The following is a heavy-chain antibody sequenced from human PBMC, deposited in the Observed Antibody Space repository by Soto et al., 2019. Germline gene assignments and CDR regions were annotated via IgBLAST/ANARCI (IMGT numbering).Heavy chain of an antibody. CDR1: GGTFGNSA. CDR2: IVLMFGTA. CDR3: ARDGDPQSAFWSGPLGGGRFDP. D-gene: IGHD3-3*01. V-gene: IGHV1-69*05. Sequence: QVQLVQSGAEVKKPGSSVNVSCKTSGGTFGNSAVTWVRQAPGQGLEWLGGIVLMFGTANYAQKFQGRVTTTPEESTITAYLQRNILTTDATAVYYCARDGDPQSAFWSGPLGGGRFDPWGPGTLVTVSS. J-gene: IGHJ5*02.